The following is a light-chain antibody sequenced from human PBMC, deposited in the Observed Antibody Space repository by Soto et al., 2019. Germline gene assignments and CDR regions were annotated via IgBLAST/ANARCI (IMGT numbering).Light chain of an antibody. J-gene: IGLJ3*02. V-gene: IGLV2-14*01. Sequence: QSALTQPASVSGSPGQSITISCTGNSSDVGGYNYVSWYQQHPAKAPKLMIYEVSNRPSGVSHRFSGSKSGNTASLTISGLQAEDEADYYCFSYTTSSTLVFGGGTKVTV. CDR3: FSYTTSSTLV. CDR1: SSDVGGYNY. CDR2: EVS.